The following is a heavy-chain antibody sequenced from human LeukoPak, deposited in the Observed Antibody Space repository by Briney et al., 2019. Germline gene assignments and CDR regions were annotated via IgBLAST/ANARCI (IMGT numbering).Heavy chain of an antibody. J-gene: IGHJ4*02. CDR1: GNRHNSYL. CDR3: ARRSSSWDRYDN. V-gene: IGHV5-51*01. D-gene: IGHD6-13*01. CDR2: IYPGDSDT. Sequence: GESLKIFCSGSGNRHNSYLIGWLRQMPGKGLEWMGIIYPGDSDTKYSPSFQGQVTISADKSISTAYLQWSSLKASDTAMYYCARRSSSWDRYDNWSQGTLATVSS.